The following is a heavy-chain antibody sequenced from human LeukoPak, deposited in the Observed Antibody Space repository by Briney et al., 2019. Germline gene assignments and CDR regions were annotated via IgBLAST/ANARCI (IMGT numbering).Heavy chain of an antibody. CDR2: MNPNSGNT. J-gene: IGHJ4*02. CDR3: ARGIGSTTVTTLEYYFDY. Sequence: ASVKVSCKASGYTFTSYDINWVRQATGQGFEWMGWMNPNSGNTGYAQKFKGRVTMTRNTSISTAYMELSSLRSEDTAVYYCARGIGSTTVTTLEYYFDYWGQGTLVTVSS. V-gene: IGHV1-8*01. D-gene: IGHD4-17*01. CDR1: GYTFTSYD.